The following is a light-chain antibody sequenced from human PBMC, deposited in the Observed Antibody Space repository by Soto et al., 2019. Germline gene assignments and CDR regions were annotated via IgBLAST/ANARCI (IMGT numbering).Light chain of an antibody. V-gene: IGLV2-14*01. J-gene: IGLJ3*02. CDR1: SSDVGGSNH. CDR3: TSYTVRKSWV. CDR2: EVT. Sequence: QSALTQPASVTGSPGQSITISCTGTSSDVGGSNHVSWYQQYPGTAPKLIIYEVTNRPSGVSDRFSGSKSGNTASLTISGLQPEDEADYYCTSYTVRKSWVFGGGTKLTVL.